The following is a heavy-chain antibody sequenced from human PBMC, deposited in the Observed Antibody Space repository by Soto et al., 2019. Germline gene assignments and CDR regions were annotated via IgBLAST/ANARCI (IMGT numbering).Heavy chain of an antibody. V-gene: IGHV5-51*01. CDR1: GYSFTSYW. CDR3: ARLLVVPAANYYYGMDV. Sequence: VESLKISCKGSGYSFTSYWIGWVRQMPGKGLELMGVIYPGDSDTRYSPSFQGQVTISADKSITSAYLQWSSLKASDTAMYYCARLLVVPAANYYYGMDVCGQGTTVTVSS. J-gene: IGHJ6*01. CDR2: IYPGDSDT. D-gene: IGHD2-2*01.